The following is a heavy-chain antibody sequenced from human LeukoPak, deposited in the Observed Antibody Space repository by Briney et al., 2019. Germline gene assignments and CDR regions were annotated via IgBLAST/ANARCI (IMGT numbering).Heavy chain of an antibody. CDR2: IYYSGST. D-gene: IGHD3-22*01. CDR1: GGSISSGDYY. J-gene: IGHJ3*02. Sequence: SETLSLTCTVSGGSISSGDYYWSWIRQPPGKGLEWIGYIYYSGSTYYNPSLKSRVTISVDTSKNQFSLKLSSVTAADTAVYYCARDPDYYDSSGGIDAFDIWGQGTMVTVSS. V-gene: IGHV4-30-4*01. CDR3: ARDPDYYDSSGGIDAFDI.